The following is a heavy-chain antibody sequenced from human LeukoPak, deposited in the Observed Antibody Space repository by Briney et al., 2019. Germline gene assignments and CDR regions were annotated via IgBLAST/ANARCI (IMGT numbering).Heavy chain of an antibody. J-gene: IGHJ4*02. Sequence: GGSLRLSCAASGFTVSSNYMNWVRQAPGKGLEWVSVIYSGGGGSTYYADSVKGRFTISRDNSKNTLYLQMNSLRAEDTAVYYCARDLARGCPVYYFDYWGQGTLVTVSS. D-gene: IGHD2-15*01. CDR3: ARDLARGCPVYYFDY. V-gene: IGHV3-53*01. CDR2: IYSGGGGST. CDR1: GFTVSSNY.